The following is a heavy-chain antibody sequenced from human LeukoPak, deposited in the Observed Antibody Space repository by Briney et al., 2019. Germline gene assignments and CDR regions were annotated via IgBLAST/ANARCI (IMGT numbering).Heavy chain of an antibody. V-gene: IGHV3-23*01. D-gene: IGHD2-15*01. J-gene: IGHJ4*02. Sequence: GGSLRLSCEGSAFIFSSSAMSWVRQAPGKGMEWVSAISNNGGYTYYADSVQGRFTISRDNSKSTLCLQMNSLRAEDTAVYYCAKQLGYCSDGSCYFPYWGQGTLVTVSS. CDR2: ISNNGGYT. CDR1: AFIFSSSA. CDR3: AKQLGYCSDGSCYFPY.